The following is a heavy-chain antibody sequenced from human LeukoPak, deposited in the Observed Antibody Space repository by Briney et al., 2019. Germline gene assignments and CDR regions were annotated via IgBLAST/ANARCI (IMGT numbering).Heavy chain of an antibody. D-gene: IGHD7-27*01. Sequence: ASVKVSCKASGYSFTSFAISWVRQAPGQGLEWMGWISVYNGNTNSAQKFQGRVTMTTDTSTRTAYMELRSPRSDDTAVYYCARVRELGISYYFDSWGQGTLLTVSS. CDR1: GYSFTSFA. CDR2: ISVYNGNT. V-gene: IGHV1-18*01. CDR3: ARVRELGISYYFDS. J-gene: IGHJ4*02.